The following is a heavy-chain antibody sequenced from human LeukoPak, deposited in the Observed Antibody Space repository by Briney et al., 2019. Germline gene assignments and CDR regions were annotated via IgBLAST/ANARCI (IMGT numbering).Heavy chain of an antibody. CDR2: MNPNSGNT. CDR1: GYTFTSYD. D-gene: IGHD4-17*01. CDR3: ARGWHYGDYPLYVWFDP. V-gene: IGHV1-8*01. Sequence: ASVKVSCKASGYTFTSYDINWVRQATGQGLEWRGWMNPNSGNTGYAQKFQGRVTMTRNTSISTAYMELSSLRSEDTAVYYCARGWHYGDYPLYVWFDPWGQGTLVTVSS. J-gene: IGHJ5*02.